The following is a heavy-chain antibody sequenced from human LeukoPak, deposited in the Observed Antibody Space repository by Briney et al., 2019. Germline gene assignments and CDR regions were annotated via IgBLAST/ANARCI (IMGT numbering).Heavy chain of an antibody. Sequence: SETLSLTCSVSGDSIIGYYWGWIRQPPGKGLEWIGNIYYSGSTYYNPSLKSRVTISVDTSKNQFSLKLSSVTAADTAVYYCARTRRGPHYGPMDYWGQGTLVTVSS. J-gene: IGHJ4*02. D-gene: IGHD4-17*01. CDR3: ARTRRGPHYGPMDY. CDR2: IYYSGST. V-gene: IGHV4-39*07. CDR1: GDSIIGYY.